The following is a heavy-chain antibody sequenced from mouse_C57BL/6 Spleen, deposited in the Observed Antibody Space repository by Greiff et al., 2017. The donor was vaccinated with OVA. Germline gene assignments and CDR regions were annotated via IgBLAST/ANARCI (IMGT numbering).Heavy chain of an antibody. J-gene: IGHJ2*01. CDR2: INPNNGGT. D-gene: IGHD2-3*01. Sequence: EVQLQQSGPELVKPGASVKISCKASGYTFTDYYMNWVKQSHGKSLEWIGDINPNNGGTSYNQKFKGKATLTVDKSSSTAYMELRSLTSEDSAVYYCARRGLLLDHYFDYWGQGTTLTVSS. V-gene: IGHV1-26*01. CDR3: ARRGLLLDHYFDY. CDR1: GYTFTDYY.